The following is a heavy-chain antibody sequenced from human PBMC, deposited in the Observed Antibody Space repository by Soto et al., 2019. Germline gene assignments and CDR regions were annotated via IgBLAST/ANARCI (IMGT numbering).Heavy chain of an antibody. J-gene: IGHJ4*02. CDR2: IHYSGTT. Sequence: SETLSLTCTVSGTSISSYYWSWIRQPPGKGLEWIANIHYSGTTIYNPSLASRVTLSVDTSKNQFSLKMTSVTAADRAMYFCARYNSYAIDYWGRGTLVTVSS. V-gene: IGHV4-59*01. CDR1: GTSISSYY. CDR3: ARYNSYAIDY. D-gene: IGHD2-8*01.